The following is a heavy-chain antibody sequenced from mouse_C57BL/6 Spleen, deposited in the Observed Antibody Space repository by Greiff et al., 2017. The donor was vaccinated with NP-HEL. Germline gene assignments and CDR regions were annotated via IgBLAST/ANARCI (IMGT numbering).Heavy chain of an antibody. CDR1: GFTFSDAW. Sequence: EVQVVESGGGLVQPGGSMKLSCAASGFTFSDAWMDWVRQSPEKGLEWVAEIRNKANNHATYYAESVKGRFTISRDDSKCSVYLQLNSLRAEDTGIYHCNYGRGWFAYWGQGTLVTVSA. CDR3: NYGRGWFAY. V-gene: IGHV6-6*01. CDR2: IRNKANNHAT. D-gene: IGHD1-1*01. J-gene: IGHJ3*01.